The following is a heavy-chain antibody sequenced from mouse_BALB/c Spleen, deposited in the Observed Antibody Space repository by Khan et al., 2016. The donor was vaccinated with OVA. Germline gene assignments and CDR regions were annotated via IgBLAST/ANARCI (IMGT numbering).Heavy chain of an antibody. CDR3: ARGAI. CDR2: IDCNGGST. J-gene: IGHJ2*01. CDR1: RFTISIYG. D-gene: IGHD1-3*01. V-gene: IGHV5-6-3*01. Sequence: EVQLVESGVGIVHPGGSLKRSCAASRFTISIYGLFSVRQTPDKRLELIATIDCNGGSTDYPHSVQRRFTISRYNAQNALYLQLRSLKYEDTAMFYYARGAIRGQGTKLKVS.